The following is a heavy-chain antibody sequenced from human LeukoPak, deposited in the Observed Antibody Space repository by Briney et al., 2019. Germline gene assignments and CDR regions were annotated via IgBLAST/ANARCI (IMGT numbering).Heavy chain of an antibody. D-gene: IGHD3-10*01. CDR2: ISYDGTSQ. V-gene: IGHV3-30*08. Sequence: GGSLRLSCAASTFSFSNHVMHWVRQTPGEGLEWLAVISYDGTSQYYADSVRGRFTISRDNSKNTLYLQMNSLRAEDTAVYYCARGLYGSGSYWFYFDYWGQGTLVTVSS. CDR1: TFSFSNHV. J-gene: IGHJ4*02. CDR3: ARGLYGSGSYWFYFDY.